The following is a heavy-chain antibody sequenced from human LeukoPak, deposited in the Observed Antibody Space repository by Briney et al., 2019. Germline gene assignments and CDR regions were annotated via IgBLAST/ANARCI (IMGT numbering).Heavy chain of an antibody. J-gene: IGHJ6*03. CDR3: ARGPYCSSTSCYRPYYYYYYYMDV. Sequence: PSETLSLTCAVSGGSFSGYYWSWIRQPPGKGLEWIGEMNHSGSTNYNPSLKSRVTISVDTSKNQFSLKLSSVTAADTAVYYCARGPYCSSTSCYRPYYYYYYYMDVWGKGTTVTVSS. CDR1: GGSFSGYY. V-gene: IGHV4-34*01. CDR2: MNHSGST. D-gene: IGHD2-2*01.